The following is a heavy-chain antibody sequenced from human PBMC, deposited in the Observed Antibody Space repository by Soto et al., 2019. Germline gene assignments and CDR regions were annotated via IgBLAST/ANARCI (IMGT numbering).Heavy chain of an antibody. Sequence: GGSLRLSCAASGFTFSSYAMSWVRQAPGKGLEWVSGISGSGGSTYYADSVKGRFTISRDNSKNTLYLQMNSLKTEDTAVYYCVRATYFSDSSGYTRCFDYWGQGTLVTVSS. CDR3: VRATYFSDSSGYTRCFDY. J-gene: IGHJ4*02. CDR1: GFTFSSYA. D-gene: IGHD3-22*01. V-gene: IGHV3-23*01. CDR2: ISGSGGST.